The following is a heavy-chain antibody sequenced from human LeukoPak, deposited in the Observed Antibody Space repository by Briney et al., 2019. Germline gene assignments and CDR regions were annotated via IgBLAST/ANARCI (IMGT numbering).Heavy chain of an antibody. D-gene: IGHD6-19*01. CDR2: IYYSGST. CDR1: GYYISSGYY. CDR3: ARASNLAVAGQIDY. Sequence: PSETLSLTCTVSGYYISSGYYWAWIRQPPGKGLEWIGYIYYSGSTNYNPSLKSRVTISVDTSKNQFSLKLSSVTAADTAVYYCARASNLAVAGQIDYWGQGTLVTVSS. J-gene: IGHJ4*02. V-gene: IGHV4-61*01.